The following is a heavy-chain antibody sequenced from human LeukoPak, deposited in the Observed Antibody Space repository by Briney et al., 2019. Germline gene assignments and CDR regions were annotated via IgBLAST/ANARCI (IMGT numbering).Heavy chain of an antibody. CDR1: GFSFTNYA. D-gene: IGHD3-9*01. CDR2: ISGSGGST. J-gene: IGHJ5*02. V-gene: IGHV3-23*01. Sequence: PGGSLRLSCAASGFSFTNYAMSWVRQAPGKGLEWVSDISGSGGSTYYADSVKGRFTISRDNSKNTLYLQMNSLRAEDTAVYYCAKGVWAYDILTAFDPSGQGTLVTVSS. CDR3: AKGVWAYDILTAFDP.